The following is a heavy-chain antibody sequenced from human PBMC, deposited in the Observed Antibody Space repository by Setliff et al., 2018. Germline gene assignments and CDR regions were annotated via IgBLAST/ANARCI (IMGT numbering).Heavy chain of an antibody. V-gene: IGHV3-48*03. CDR1: GFTFSTYE. Sequence: GGSLRLSCAASGFTFSTYEMNWVRQAPVKGLEWVSYISSSGSTIYYVDSVKGRFTISRDNAKNSLYLQMNSLRAEDTAVYYCARYSSGRFFDYWGQRTPVTVSS. D-gene: IGHD6-19*01. J-gene: IGHJ4*02. CDR2: ISSSGSTI. CDR3: ARYSSGRFFDY.